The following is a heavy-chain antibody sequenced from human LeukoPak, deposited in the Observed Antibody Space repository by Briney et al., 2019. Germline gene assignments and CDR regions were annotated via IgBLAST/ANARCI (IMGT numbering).Heavy chain of an antibody. CDR3: AKDAYSSGWSAFDY. Sequence: GGSLRLSCSASGFTFSSYAMSWVRQAPGKGLELVSAISGSGGSTYYADSVKGRFTISRDNSKNTLYLQMNSLRAEDTAVYYCAKDAYSSGWSAFDYWGQGTLVTVSS. CDR1: GFTFSSYA. D-gene: IGHD6-19*01. J-gene: IGHJ4*02. V-gene: IGHV3-23*01. CDR2: ISGSGGST.